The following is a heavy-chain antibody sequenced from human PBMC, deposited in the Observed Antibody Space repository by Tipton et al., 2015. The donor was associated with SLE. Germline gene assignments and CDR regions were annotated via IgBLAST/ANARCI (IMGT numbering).Heavy chain of an antibody. CDR1: GLTFDDYA. CDR2: ISWNSDNE. V-gene: IGHV3-9*01. CDR3: AKDKYCTGHSCYSGFDF. D-gene: IGHD2-8*02. J-gene: IGHJ4*02. Sequence: RSLRLSCIASGLTFDDYAMHWVRQVPGKGLEWVSSISWNSDNEYYADSVKGRFTVSRDNPKKSVYLQMNNLRPDDTGFYYCAKDKYCTGHSCYSGFDFWGQGTLVTVSS.